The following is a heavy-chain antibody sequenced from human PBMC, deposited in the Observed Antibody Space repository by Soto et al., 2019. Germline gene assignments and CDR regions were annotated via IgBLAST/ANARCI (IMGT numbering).Heavy chain of an antibody. D-gene: IGHD3-3*01. Sequence: SETLSLTCTVSGGSISSYYWSWIRQPPGKGLEWIGYIYYSGSTNYNPSLKSRVTISVDTSKNQFSLKLSAVTAAGTAGYCCGREAHVSRVEWLFDYWGQGTLVTVSS. V-gene: IGHV4-59*01. CDR3: GREAHVSRVEWLFDY. CDR2: IYYSGST. J-gene: IGHJ4*02. CDR1: GGSISSYY.